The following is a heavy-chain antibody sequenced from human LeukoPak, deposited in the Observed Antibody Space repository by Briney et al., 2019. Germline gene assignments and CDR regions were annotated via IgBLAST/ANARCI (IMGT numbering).Heavy chain of an antibody. CDR1: GFTFSSYA. CDR2: FSGSGGSTHSGSGGST. CDR3: AKDRVAAAYFDY. J-gene: IGHJ4*02. V-gene: IGHV3-23*01. D-gene: IGHD6-13*01. Sequence: GGSLILSCAASGFTFSSYAMSWIRQAPGKGLEWVSTFSGSGGSTHSGSGGSTYYADSVKGRFTISRDNSKNTLYLQMNSLRAEDTAVYYCAKDRVAAAYFDYWGQGTLVTVSS.